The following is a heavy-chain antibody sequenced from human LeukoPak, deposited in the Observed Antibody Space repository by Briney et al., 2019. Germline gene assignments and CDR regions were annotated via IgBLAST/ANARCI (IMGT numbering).Heavy chain of an antibody. D-gene: IGHD2-2*02. Sequence: PGGSLRLSRAASGFTFSDYYMSWIRQAPGKGLEWVSYISSSGSTIYYADSVKGRFTISRDNAKNSLYLQMNSLRAEDAAVYYCAKGVDCSSTSCYTEWFDPWGQGTLVTVSS. CDR3: AKGVDCSSTSCYTEWFDP. J-gene: IGHJ5*02. CDR2: ISSSGSTI. V-gene: IGHV3-11*04. CDR1: GFTFSDYY.